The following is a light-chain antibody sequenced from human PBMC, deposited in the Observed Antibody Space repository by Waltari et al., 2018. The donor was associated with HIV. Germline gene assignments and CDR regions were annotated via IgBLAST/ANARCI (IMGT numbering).Light chain of an antibody. CDR2: KKS. CDR3: QHYHLFSWT. Sequence: DIQTTQSPSTLSASVGDRVTISCRASQGLSDWLAWYQQRPGKGPKLLIYKKSRLESGVPSRFSGSGSGTEFALTISSLQPDDFATYYCQHYHLFSWTFGQGTKV. V-gene: IGKV1-5*03. J-gene: IGKJ1*01. CDR1: QGLSDW.